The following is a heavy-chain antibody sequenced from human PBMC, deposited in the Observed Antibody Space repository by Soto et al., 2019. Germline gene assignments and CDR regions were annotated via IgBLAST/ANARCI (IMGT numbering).Heavy chain of an antibody. CDR3: ARESGQRYPGSRVFYS. J-gene: IGHJ4*02. Sequence: PGGSLRLSCTASGFTFSSNAMSWVRQAPGKGLEWVSVITGTGGDSLYADSVRGRFTISRDNSKKALYLQMNSLRAEDTAIYYCARESGQRYPGSRVFYSWGKGTLATVS. V-gene: IGHV3-23*01. CDR1: GFTFSSNA. D-gene: IGHD3-10*01. CDR2: ITGTGGDS.